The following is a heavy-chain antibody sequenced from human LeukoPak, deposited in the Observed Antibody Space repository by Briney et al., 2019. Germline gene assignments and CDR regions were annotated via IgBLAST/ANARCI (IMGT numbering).Heavy chain of an antibody. Sequence: GGSLRLSCAASGFTFSSYGMHWVRQAPGKGLEWVAVIWYDGSNKYYADSVKGRFTISRDNSKNTLYLQMNSLRADDTAVYYCAKDRDSSGSPADWLDPWGQGTLVTVSS. D-gene: IGHD6-19*01. J-gene: IGHJ5*02. CDR3: AKDRDSSGSPADWLDP. CDR1: GFTFSSYG. CDR2: IWYDGSNK. V-gene: IGHV3-33*06.